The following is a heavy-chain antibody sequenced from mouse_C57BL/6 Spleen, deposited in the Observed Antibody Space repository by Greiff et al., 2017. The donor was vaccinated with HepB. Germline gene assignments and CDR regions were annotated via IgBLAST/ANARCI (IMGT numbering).Heavy chain of an antibody. V-gene: IGHV5-4*01. J-gene: IGHJ2*01. CDR2: ISDGGSYT. Sequence: EVKVEESGGGLVKPGGSLKLSCAASGFTFSSYAMSWVRQTPEKRLEWVATISDGGSYTYYPDNVKGRFTISRDNAKNNLYLQMSHLKSEDTAMYYCARDDGYYVENYFDYWGQGTTLTVSS. CDR3: ARDDGYYVENYFDY. D-gene: IGHD2-3*01. CDR1: GFTFSSYA.